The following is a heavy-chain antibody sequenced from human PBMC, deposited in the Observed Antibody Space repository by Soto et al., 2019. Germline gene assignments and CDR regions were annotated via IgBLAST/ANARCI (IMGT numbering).Heavy chain of an antibody. CDR3: ARGRYGDY. CDR1: GYDFTTYG. D-gene: IGHD1-1*01. V-gene: IGHV1-18*01. Sequence: QVHLVQSGAEVKNPGASVKVSCKGSGYDFTTYGITWVRQAPGQGLEWMAWISAHNGNTIYAPNLQGRVTVTRDTSTSTAYIELRSQRSDDTAVYYCARGRYGDYWGQGALVTVSS. CDR2: ISAHNGNT. J-gene: IGHJ4*02.